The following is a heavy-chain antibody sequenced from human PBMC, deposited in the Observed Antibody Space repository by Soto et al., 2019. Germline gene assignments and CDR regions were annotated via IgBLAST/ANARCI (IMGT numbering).Heavy chain of an antibody. V-gene: IGHV3-30*03. J-gene: IGHJ6*04. D-gene: IGHD3-10*01. CDR3: ATDRLWFGELFSYGMDV. CDR2: ISYDGSNK. Sequence: HPSWSLRLSCASSGFTFSSYGMHWVRQAPGKGLEWVAVISYDGSNKYYADSVKGRFTISRDNSKNTLYLQMNSLRAEDTAVYYCATDRLWFGELFSYGMDVCGNGHTVTVYS. CDR1: GFTFSSYG.